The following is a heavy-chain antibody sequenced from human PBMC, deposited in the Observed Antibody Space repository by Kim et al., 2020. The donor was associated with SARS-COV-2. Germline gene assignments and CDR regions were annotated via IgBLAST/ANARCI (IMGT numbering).Heavy chain of an antibody. V-gene: IGHV4-31*03. CDR1: GGSISSGGYY. CDR2: IYYSGST. D-gene: IGHD2-2*01. Sequence: SETLSLTCTVSGGSISSGGYYWSWIRQHPGKGLEWIGYIYYSGSTYYNPSLKSRVTISVDTSKNQFSLKLSSVTAADTAVYYCARVGRDIVVVPAAIFYWYFDLWGRGTLVTVSS. J-gene: IGHJ2*01. CDR3: ARVGRDIVVVPAAIFYWYFDL.